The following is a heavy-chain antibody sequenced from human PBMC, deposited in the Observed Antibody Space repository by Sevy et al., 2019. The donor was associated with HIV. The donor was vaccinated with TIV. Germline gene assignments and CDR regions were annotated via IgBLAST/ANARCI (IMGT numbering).Heavy chain of an antibody. CDR2: IYPSGST. CDR1: GGSISSYN. D-gene: IGHD4-17*01. V-gene: IGHV4-4*07. Sequence: SETLSLTCTVSGGSISSYNWSWIRQPAGKGLEWIGRIYPSGSTNYNPSLKSRVTMSVDTSKNQFSLKLSSVTAADTAVYYCARDLGKVEDYGFATWFDPWGQGTLVTVSS. CDR3: ARDLGKVEDYGFATWFDP. J-gene: IGHJ5*02.